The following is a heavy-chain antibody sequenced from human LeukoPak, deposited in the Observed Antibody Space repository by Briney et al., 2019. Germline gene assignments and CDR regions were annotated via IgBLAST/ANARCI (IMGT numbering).Heavy chain of an antibody. V-gene: IGHV3-21*01. J-gene: IGHJ5*02. D-gene: IGHD2-15*01. CDR1: GFTFSHYA. Sequence: PGGSLRLSCAASGFTFSHYAMSWVRQAPGKGLEWVSSISSSSSYIYYADSVKGRFTISRDNAKNSLYLQMNSLRAEDTAVYYCARDFVGGGNLNWFDPWGQGTLVTVSS. CDR2: ISSSSSYI. CDR3: ARDFVGGGNLNWFDP.